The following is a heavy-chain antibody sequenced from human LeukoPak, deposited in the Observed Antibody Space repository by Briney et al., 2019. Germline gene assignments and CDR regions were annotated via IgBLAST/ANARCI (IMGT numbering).Heavy chain of an antibody. J-gene: IGHJ3*02. CDR3: ATGYYSGRKPNAFDI. CDR1: GYTFTGYY. V-gene: IGHV1-2*04. Sequence: GASVKVSCKAPGYTFTGYYMHWVRQAPGQGLEWMGWINPNSGGTNYAQKFQGWVTMTRDTSISTAYMELSRLRSDDTAVYYCATGYYSGRKPNAFDIWGQGTMVTVSS. D-gene: IGHD2-15*01. CDR2: INPNSGGT.